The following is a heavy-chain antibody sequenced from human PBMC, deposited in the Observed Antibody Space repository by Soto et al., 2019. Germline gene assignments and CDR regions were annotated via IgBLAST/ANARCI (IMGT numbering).Heavy chain of an antibody. D-gene: IGHD1-26*01. J-gene: IGHJ4*02. Sequence: ASVKVSCKASGYTFTSYGISWVRQAPGQGLEWMGWISAYSGSTNYAQKLQGRVTMTTDTSTSTAYMELRSLRSDDTAVYYCARREIQGPIDYWGQGTLVTVSS. CDR3: ARREIQGPIDY. V-gene: IGHV1-18*01. CDR2: ISAYSGST. CDR1: GYTFTSYG.